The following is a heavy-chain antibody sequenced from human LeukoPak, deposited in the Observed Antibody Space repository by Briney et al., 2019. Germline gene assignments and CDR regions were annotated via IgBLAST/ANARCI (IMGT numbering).Heavy chain of an antibody. D-gene: IGHD6-13*01. Sequence: PSETLSLTCTVSGDSISSSSYYWAWVRQPPGKGLEWIGSMYYTRNTYYNPSLKSLVTISVDTSKNQLSLKLRSVTAADTAVYFCARPAGYSSSWTETDVWGQGTTVIVSS. CDR1: GDSISSSSYY. V-gene: IGHV4-39*01. CDR3: ARPAGYSSSWTETDV. CDR2: MYYTRNT. J-gene: IGHJ6*02.